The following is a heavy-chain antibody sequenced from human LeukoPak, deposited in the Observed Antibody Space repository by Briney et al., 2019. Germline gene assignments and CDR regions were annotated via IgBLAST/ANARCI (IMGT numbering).Heavy chain of an antibody. J-gene: IGHJ5*02. V-gene: IGHV1-2*02. Sequence: GASVKVSCKTPGYTFIDYSIHWIRQAPGQGLEWMGWIKPSNGDTKYAQKFQGRVTMTRDTSIRTAYMELTSLTSDGTAVYYCARRPEGLILAVFPSWGQGSLVTVSS. CDR2: IKPSNGDT. CDR3: ARRPEGLILAVFPS. D-gene: IGHD2-21*01. CDR1: GYTFIDYS.